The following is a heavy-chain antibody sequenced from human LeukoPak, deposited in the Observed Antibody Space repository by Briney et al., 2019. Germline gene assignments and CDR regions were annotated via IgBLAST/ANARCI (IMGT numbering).Heavy chain of an antibody. J-gene: IGHJ4*02. Sequence: GGSLRLSCAASGFSFSSYSMNWVCQAPGKGLEWVSSISSSSSYIYYADSVKGRFTISRDNAKNSLYLQMNSLRAEDTAVYYCAGTDAYNYQRSYWGQGTLVTVSS. CDR3: AGTDAYNYQRSY. V-gene: IGHV3-21*01. CDR1: GFSFSSYS. D-gene: IGHD5-24*01. CDR2: ISSSSSYI.